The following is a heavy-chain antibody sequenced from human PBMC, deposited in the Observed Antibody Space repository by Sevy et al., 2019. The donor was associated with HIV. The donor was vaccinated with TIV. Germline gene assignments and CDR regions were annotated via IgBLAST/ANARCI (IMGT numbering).Heavy chain of an antibody. V-gene: IGHV4-38-2*01. J-gene: IGHJ5*01. CDR2: IYRSGTT. CDR3: ARALGMATFGQIRFDS. CDR1: SYSVGSDNY. Sequence: SETLSLTCAVSSYSVGSDNYWSWIRQSPGKGLEWIGIIYRSGTTYYNPSLKSRVTISVDTSKNQFSLKLSSVTASDTAVYFCARALGMATFGQIRFDSWCQGTLVTVSS. D-gene: IGHD5-12*01.